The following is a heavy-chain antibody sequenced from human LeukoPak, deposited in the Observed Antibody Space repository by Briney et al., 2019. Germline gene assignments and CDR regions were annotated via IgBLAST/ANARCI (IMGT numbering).Heavy chain of an antibody. Sequence: PSETLSFTCTVSGGSISSYYWSWNRQPPAKELAWIGYIYYSGSTIYNPSLKSRVTISVDSSKNQFSLKLSSVTAADTAVYYCARLLYGYSSDRFDYWGQGTLVTVSS. V-gene: IGHV4-59*12. CDR1: GGSISSYY. CDR2: IYYSGST. D-gene: IGHD6-19*01. CDR3: ARLLYGYSSDRFDY. J-gene: IGHJ4*02.